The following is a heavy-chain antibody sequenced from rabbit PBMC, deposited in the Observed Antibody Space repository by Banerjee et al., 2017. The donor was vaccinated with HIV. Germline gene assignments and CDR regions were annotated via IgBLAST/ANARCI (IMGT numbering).Heavy chain of an antibody. CDR1: GFSFSSSYY. V-gene: IGHV1S43*01. CDR3: ARGYVGSYYRFNL. D-gene: IGHD8-1*01. J-gene: IGHJ4*01. CDR2: IYVGSSGST. Sequence: QSLEESGGDLVKPGASLTLTCTASGFSFSSSYYMCWVRQAPGKGLEWIACIYVGSSGSTWYASWVNGRFTISRSTSLNTVDLKMTSLTAADTATYFCARGYVGSYYRFNLWGPGTLVTVS.